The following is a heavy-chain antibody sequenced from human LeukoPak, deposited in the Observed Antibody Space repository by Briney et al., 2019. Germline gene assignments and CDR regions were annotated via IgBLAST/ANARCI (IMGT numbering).Heavy chain of an antibody. CDR3: TILGDGDSSSV. CDR2: ITSEGSST. D-gene: IGHD4-17*01. Sequence: GGSLRLSCAASGFTFSSYWMHWVRQVPGKGLVWVSRITSEGSSTSYADSVKGRFTISRDNAKNTLYLQMNSLRAEDTAVYYCTILGDGDSSSVWGQGTLVTVSS. J-gene: IGHJ4*02. CDR1: GFTFSSYW. V-gene: IGHV3-74*01.